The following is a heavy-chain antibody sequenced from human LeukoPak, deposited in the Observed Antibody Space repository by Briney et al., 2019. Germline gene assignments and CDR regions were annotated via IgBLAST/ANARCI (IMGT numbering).Heavy chain of an antibody. V-gene: IGHV1-18*01. CDR1: GYTFTNYG. CDR2: SSAYNGNT. J-gene: IGHJ3*02. CDR3: ARDQSVRLLQTSSTYFKHVFAI. D-gene: IGHD6-13*01. Sequence: ASVKVSCKTSGYTFTNYGISWVRQAPGLGLEWMGWSSAYNGNTNYAQNIQGRVTMTTDTSTSTAYMELRSLRFDDTAVYYCARDQSVRLLQTSSTYFKHVFAIWGQGSMVTVSS.